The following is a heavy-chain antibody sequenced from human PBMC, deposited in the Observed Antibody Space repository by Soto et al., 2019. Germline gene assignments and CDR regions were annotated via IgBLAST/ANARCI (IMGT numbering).Heavy chain of an antibody. Sequence: QVRLQEWGPGLVKPSQTLSLKCCVSGGSITTGGRYWSWIRQLPGKGLEWIGDIYYSGNTYYNASLKTRVNISVQAAEDQFSLKLSSVTAADTAVYYCAQALVFTGGDGFDIWGQGRLVTVSS. CDR2: IYYSGNT. V-gene: IGHV4-31*02. D-gene: IGHD1-1*01. CDR1: GGSITTGGRY. CDR3: AQALVFTGGDGFDI. J-gene: IGHJ3*02.